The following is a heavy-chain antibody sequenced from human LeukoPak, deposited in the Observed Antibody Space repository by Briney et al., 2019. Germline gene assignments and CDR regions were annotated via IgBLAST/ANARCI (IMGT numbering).Heavy chain of an antibody. D-gene: IGHD4-17*01. J-gene: IGHJ4*02. V-gene: IGHV1-18*01. Sequence: ASVRVSCKASGYTFTSYGISWVRQAPGQGLEWMGWISAYNGNTNYAQKLQGRVTMTTDTSTSTAYMELRSLRSDDTAVYYCARSDYGDYLVDYWGQGTLVTVSS. CDR3: ARSDYGDYLVDY. CDR2: ISAYNGNT. CDR1: GYTFTSYG.